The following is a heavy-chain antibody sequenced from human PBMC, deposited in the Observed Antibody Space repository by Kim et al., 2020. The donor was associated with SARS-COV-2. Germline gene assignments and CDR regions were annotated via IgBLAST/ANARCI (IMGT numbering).Heavy chain of an antibody. V-gene: IGHV1-18*01. CDR3: AREATIRTFYYYGMDV. J-gene: IGHJ6*02. D-gene: IGHD5-12*01. Sequence: ASVKVSCKASGYTFTSYGISWVRQAPGQGLEWMGWISAYNGNTNYAQKLQGRVTMTTDTSTSTAYMELRSLRSDDTAVYYCAREATIRTFYYYGMDVWGQGTTVTVSS. CDR2: ISAYNGNT. CDR1: GYTFTSYG.